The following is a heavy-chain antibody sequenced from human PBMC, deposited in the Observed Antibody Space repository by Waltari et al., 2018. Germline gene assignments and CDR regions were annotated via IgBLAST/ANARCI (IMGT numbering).Heavy chain of an antibody. V-gene: IGHV4-39*07. CDR2: SYYSGST. CDR1: GGSISSSSYY. Sequence: QLQLQESGPGLVKPSETLSLTCTVSGGSISSSSYYWGWIRQPPGKGLEWIGNSYYSGSTSHNPSLKSRVTISVDTSKNQFSLKQSSVTAADTAVYYCARKVVPANYYYYMDVWGKGTTVTISS. D-gene: IGHD2-2*01. J-gene: IGHJ6*03. CDR3: ARKVVPANYYYYMDV.